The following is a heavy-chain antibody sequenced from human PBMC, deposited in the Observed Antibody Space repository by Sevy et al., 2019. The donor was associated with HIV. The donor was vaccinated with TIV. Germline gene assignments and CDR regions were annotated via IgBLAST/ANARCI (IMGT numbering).Heavy chain of an antibody. J-gene: IGHJ4*02. D-gene: IGHD3-3*01. V-gene: IGHV3-21*01. CDR2: ISSSSSYI. CDR1: GFTFSSYS. CDR3: ARASSYDFWSGYFSPADY. Sequence: GGSLRLSCAASGFTFSSYSMNWVRQAPGKGLEWVSSISSSSSYIYYAGTVKGRFTISRDNAKNSLYLQMNGLRAEDTAVYYWARASSYDFWSGYFSPADYWGQGTLVTVSS.